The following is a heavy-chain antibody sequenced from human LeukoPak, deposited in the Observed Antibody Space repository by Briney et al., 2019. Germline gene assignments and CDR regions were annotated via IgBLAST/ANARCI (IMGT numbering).Heavy chain of an antibody. J-gene: IGHJ3*02. Sequence: GGSLRLSCAASGFSFITYAMSWVRQAPGKGLEWVSAISGSGGSTYYADSVKGRFTISRDNSKNTLYLQMNSLRAEDTAVYYCAKDRGLAGWLQLMNLDAFDIWGQGTMVTVSS. D-gene: IGHD5-24*01. CDR2: ISGSGGST. CDR3: AKDRGLAGWLQLMNLDAFDI. CDR1: GFSFITYA. V-gene: IGHV3-23*01.